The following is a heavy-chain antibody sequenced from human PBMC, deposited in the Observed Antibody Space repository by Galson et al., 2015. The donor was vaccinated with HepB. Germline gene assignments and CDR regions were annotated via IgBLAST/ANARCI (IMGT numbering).Heavy chain of an antibody. CDR1: GFTFSSYS. CDR2: ISSSSSYI. D-gene: IGHD2-21*01. J-gene: IGHJ3*02. CDR3: ARAKRGAYCGGDCYSAFDI. V-gene: IGHV3-21*01. Sequence: SLRLSCAASGFTFSSYSMNWVRQAPGKGLEWVSSISSSSSYIYYADTVKGRFTISRDNAKNSLYLQMNSLRAEDTAVYYCARAKRGAYCGGDCYSAFDIWGQGTMVTVSS.